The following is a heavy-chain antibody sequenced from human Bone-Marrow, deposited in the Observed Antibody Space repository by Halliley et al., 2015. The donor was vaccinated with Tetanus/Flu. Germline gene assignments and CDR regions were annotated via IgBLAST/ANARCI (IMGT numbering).Heavy chain of an antibody. CDR1: GGSISSYY. CDR3: AREPSTHNYYFDY. CDR2: IYNSGTT. J-gene: IGHJ4*02. Sequence: LRLSCTVSGGSISSYYWSWIRQPPGKGLEWIGYIYNSGTTNYSPSLKSRVTISVDTSKNKFSLKLRSVTAADTAVYFCAREPSTHNYYFDYWGQGTLVTVSS. V-gene: IGHV4-59*01.